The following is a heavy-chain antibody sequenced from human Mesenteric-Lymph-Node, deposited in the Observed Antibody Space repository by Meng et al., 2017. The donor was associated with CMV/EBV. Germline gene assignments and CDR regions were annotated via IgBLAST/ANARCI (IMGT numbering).Heavy chain of an antibody. D-gene: IGHD1-1*01. V-gene: IGHV3-7*01. CDR1: GFSFSASW. Sequence: GESLKISCVTSGFSFSASWMSWVRQGPGKRLEWVANINEDGGEKHHVGSVEGRFTISRDNAKNSLYLQMNSLRVEDTALYYCAQYKEDALHIWGQGTTVTVSS. J-gene: IGHJ3*02. CDR2: INEDGGEK. CDR3: AQYKEDALHI.